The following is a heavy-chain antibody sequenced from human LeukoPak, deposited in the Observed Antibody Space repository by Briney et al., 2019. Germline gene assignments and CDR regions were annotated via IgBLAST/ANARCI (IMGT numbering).Heavy chain of an antibody. CDR2: ISSSSSYI. V-gene: IGHV3-21*01. Sequence: GGSLRLSCAASGFTFSSYSMNWVRQAPGKGLEWVSSISSSSSYIYYADSVKGRFTISRDNAKNSLYLQMNSLRAEDTAVYYCAGASNYYDSSGYFGYWGQGTLVTVSS. CDR1: GFTFSSYS. J-gene: IGHJ4*02. D-gene: IGHD3-22*01. CDR3: AGASNYYDSSGYFGY.